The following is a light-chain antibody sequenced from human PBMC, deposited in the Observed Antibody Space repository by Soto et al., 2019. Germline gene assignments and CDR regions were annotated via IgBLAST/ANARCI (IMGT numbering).Light chain of an antibody. CDR2: DAS. Sequence: ILVNQSPITLSLSPAERATLSCRASQSVSSYLAWYQQKPGQAPRLLIYDASNLATGIPARFSGSGSGTDFTLTIDNLEPEDFATYYCQQRSSRPPVTFGQGTRLEIK. CDR1: QSVSSY. CDR3: QQRSSRPPVT. J-gene: IGKJ5*01. V-gene: IGKV3-11*01.